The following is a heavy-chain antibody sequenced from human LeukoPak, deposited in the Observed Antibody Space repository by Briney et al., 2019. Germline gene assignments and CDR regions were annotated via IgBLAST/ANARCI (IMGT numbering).Heavy chain of an antibody. V-gene: IGHV1-46*01. J-gene: IGHJ4*02. CDR3: ARDESYCSGGSCYTLRFDY. CDR1: GYTFTSYY. Sequence: ASVKVSCKASGYTFTSYYMHWVQQAPGQGLEWMGIINPSGGSTSYAQKFQGRVTMTRDTSTSTVYMELSSLRSEDTAVYYCARDESYCSGGSCYTLRFDYWGQGTLVTVSS. CDR2: INPSGGST. D-gene: IGHD2-15*01.